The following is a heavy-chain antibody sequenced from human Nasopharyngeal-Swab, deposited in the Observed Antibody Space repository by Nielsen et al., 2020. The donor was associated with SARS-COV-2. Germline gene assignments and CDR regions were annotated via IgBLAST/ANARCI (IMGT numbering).Heavy chain of an antibody. Sequence: SVTVPRQASRYTFTGYYMHWLRQAPGQGLEWMGWINPNSGGTNYAQKFQGRVTMTRDTSISTAYMELSRLRSDDTAVYYCARDDLTAYDAFDIWGQGTMVTVSS. CDR3: ARDDLTAYDAFDI. CDR1: RYTFTGYY. V-gene: IGHV1-2*02. D-gene: IGHD7-27*01. J-gene: IGHJ3*02. CDR2: INPNSGGT.